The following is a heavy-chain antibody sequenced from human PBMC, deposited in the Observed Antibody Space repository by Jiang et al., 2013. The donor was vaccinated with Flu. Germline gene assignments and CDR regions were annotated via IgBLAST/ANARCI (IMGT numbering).Heavy chain of an antibody. Sequence: LLKPSETLSLTCTVSGGSISSYYWSWIRQPAGKGLEWIGRIYTSGSTNYNPSLKSRVTISVDTSKNQFSLKLSSVTAADTAVYYCARVSWNEGYFDYWGQGTLVTVSS. J-gene: IGHJ4*02. V-gene: IGHV4-4*07. CDR3: ARVSWNEGYFDY. CDR2: IYTSGST. CDR1: GGSISSYY. D-gene: IGHD1-1*01.